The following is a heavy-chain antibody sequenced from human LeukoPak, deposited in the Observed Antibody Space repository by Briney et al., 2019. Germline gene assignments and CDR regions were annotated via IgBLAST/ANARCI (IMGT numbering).Heavy chain of an antibody. CDR1: GFTFDDYG. D-gene: IGHD1-26*01. J-gene: IGHJ5*02. V-gene: IGHV3-48*03. Sequence: GGSLRLSCAASGFTFDDYGMSWVRQAPGKGLEWVSYISSSGSTIYYADSVKGRFTISRDNAKNSLYLQMNSLRAEDTAVYYCARAGSGRSPDWFDPWGQGTLVTVSS. CDR3: ARAGSGRSPDWFDP. CDR2: ISSSGSTI.